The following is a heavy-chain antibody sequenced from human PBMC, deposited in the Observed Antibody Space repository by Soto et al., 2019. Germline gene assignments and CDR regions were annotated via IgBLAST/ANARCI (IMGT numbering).Heavy chain of an antibody. CDR2: IYYSGNT. V-gene: IGHV4-39*01. J-gene: IGHJ6*02. CDR3: SRIRRDVLVAAATRRTYDYYYVMDV. Sequence: SETLSLTCTVSGGSISSSSYYWGWIRQPPGKGLEWIGNIYYSGNTYYNPSLKSRITVSVDTSNSQFSLNLNSVTAADTAVYYCSRIRRDVLVAAATRRTYDYYYVMDVWGQGTTVTVSS. CDR1: GGSISSSSYY. D-gene: IGHD2-2*01.